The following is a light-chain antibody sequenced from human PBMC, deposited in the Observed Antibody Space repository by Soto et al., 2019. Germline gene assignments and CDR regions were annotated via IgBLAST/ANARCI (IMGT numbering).Light chain of an antibody. CDR1: SSDIGGYKY. CDR3: SSYTNVNTPLL. Sequence: QSVLTQPASVSGSPGQSITISCTGTSSDIGGYKYVSWYQKYPGKAPRLIIYDVSYRASGVSTRFSSYKSGNTASLTISGLQAADDADYFCSSYTNVNTPLLFGGGTKLTVL. J-gene: IGLJ2*01. V-gene: IGLV2-14*03. CDR2: DVS.